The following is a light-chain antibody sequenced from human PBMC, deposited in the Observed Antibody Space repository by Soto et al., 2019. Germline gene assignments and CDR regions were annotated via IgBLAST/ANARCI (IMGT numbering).Light chain of an antibody. J-gene: IGKJ1*01. Sequence: EIMMTQSPATLSVSPGERATLSCRVSQSVNTNLAWYQQKPGQAPRLLIYGASTRASGIPARFSGSGSGTEFTLTISSLQSEDFAVYYCQHYNNWPPWTFGQGTRVEIK. CDR1: QSVNTN. CDR2: GAS. V-gene: IGKV3-15*01. CDR3: QHYNNWPPWT.